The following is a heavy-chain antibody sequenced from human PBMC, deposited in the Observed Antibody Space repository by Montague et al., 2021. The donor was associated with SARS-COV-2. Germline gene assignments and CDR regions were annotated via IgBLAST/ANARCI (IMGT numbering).Heavy chain of an antibody. CDR2: INHSGDT. Sequence: SETLSLTCAVYGGSFSGYYWSWIRQPPGKGLEWIGEINHSGDTNYNPSLKNRVTMSVDTSKKEFSLHLRSVTAAETGVYYCGARGHCSGYDCYAWGQGTLVTVSS. D-gene: IGHD3-22*01. J-gene: IGHJ5*02. CDR1: GGSFSGYY. V-gene: IGHV4-34*01. CDR3: GARGHCSGYDCYA.